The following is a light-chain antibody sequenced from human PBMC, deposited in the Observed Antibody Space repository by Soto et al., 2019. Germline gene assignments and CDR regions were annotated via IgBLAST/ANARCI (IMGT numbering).Light chain of an antibody. CDR3: SSYTSSSTDV. V-gene: IGLV2-14*01. J-gene: IGLJ1*01. Sequence: QSALTQPASVSGSPGQSITISCTGTSSDVGGYNYVSWYQQHPGKAPKLMIYEVSNRPSGVSNRFSGSKSGNTASLTISGLQAEDEADYYCSSYTSSSTDVSGTGTKLTVL. CDR1: SSDVGGYNY. CDR2: EVS.